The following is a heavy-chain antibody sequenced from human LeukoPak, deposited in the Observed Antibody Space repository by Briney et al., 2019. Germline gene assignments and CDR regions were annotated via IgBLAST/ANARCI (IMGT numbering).Heavy chain of an antibody. CDR3: ARDHGSYDSSGYYDY. Sequence: GGPLRLSCAASGFTFSDYYMSWIRQAPGKGLERVSYISSSGSTIYYADSVKGRFTISRDNAKNSLYLQMNSLRAEDTAVYYCARDHGSYDSSGYYDYWGQGTLVTVSS. J-gene: IGHJ4*02. D-gene: IGHD3-22*01. CDR1: GFTFSDYY. V-gene: IGHV3-11*01. CDR2: ISSSGSTI.